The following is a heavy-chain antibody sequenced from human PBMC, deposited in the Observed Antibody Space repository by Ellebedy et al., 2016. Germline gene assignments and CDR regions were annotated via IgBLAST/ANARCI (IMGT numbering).Heavy chain of an antibody. CDR1: GFTFSDYW. D-gene: IGHD1-14*01. J-gene: IGHJ4*02. Sequence: GESLKISCAASGFTFSDYWMSWVRQAPGKGLEWVADIKEDGSENSYVDSVKGRFTISRDNAKISLYLQMNSLRAEDTALYYCARGNAIPGPEPLDYWGQGTLVTVSS. CDR3: ARGNAIPGPEPLDY. V-gene: IGHV3-7*01. CDR2: IKEDGSEN.